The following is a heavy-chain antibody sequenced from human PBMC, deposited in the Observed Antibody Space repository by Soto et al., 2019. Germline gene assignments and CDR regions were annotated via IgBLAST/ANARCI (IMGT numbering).Heavy chain of an antibody. V-gene: IGHV4-30-4*01. D-gene: IGHD2-15*01. CDR3: ARDFYSGAPSWGEYYFDY. Sequence: LSLTCTVSGGSISSGDYYWSWIRQPPGKGLEWIGYIYYSGSTYYNPSLKSRVTISVDTSKNQFSLKLSSVTAADTAVYYCARDFYSGAPSWGEYYFDYWGQGTLVTVSS. CDR1: GGSISSGDYY. J-gene: IGHJ4*02. CDR2: IYYSGST.